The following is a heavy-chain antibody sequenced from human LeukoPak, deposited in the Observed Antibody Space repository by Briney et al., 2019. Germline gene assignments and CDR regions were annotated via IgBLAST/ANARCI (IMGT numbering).Heavy chain of an antibody. CDR1: GFTFSSYS. Sequence: GGSLRLSCAASGFTFSSYSMNWVRQAPGKGLEWVSSISSSSSYIYYADSVNGRFTISRDNAKNSLYLQMNSLRAEDTAVYYCARGKSNMITFGGVTIIFDYWGQGTLVTVSS. V-gene: IGHV3-21*01. D-gene: IGHD3-16*01. CDR3: ARGKSNMITFGGVTIIFDY. CDR2: ISSSSSYI. J-gene: IGHJ4*02.